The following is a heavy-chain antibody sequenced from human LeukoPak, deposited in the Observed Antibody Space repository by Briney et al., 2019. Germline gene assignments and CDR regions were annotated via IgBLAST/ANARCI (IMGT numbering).Heavy chain of an antibody. V-gene: IGHV1-2*02. D-gene: IGHD3-10*01. CDR1: RYTFTGYY. CDR2: INPNSGGT. CDR3: ARSPIEWFGELLAHRHFDY. J-gene: IGHJ4*02. Sequence: GASVKVSCKASRYTFTGYYMHWVRQAPGQGLEWMGWINPNSGGTNYAQKFQGRVTMTRDTSISTAYMELSRLRSDDTAVYYCARSPIEWFGELLAHRHFDYWGQGTLVTVSS.